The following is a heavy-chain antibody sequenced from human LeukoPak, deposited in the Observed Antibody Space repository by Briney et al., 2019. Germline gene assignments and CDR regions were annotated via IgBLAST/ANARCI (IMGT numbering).Heavy chain of an antibody. D-gene: IGHD1-26*01. CDR2: ISGSGGST. V-gene: IGHV3-23*01. Sequence: PGGSLRLSCAASGFTFSSYAMSWVRQAPGKGLEWVSAISGSGGSTYYADSVKGRFTISRDNSKNTLYLQMNSLRAEDTAVYYCAKETRLSSGSYAAFDCWGQGTLVTVSS. J-gene: IGHJ4*02. CDR1: GFTFSSYA. CDR3: AKETRLSSGSYAAFDC.